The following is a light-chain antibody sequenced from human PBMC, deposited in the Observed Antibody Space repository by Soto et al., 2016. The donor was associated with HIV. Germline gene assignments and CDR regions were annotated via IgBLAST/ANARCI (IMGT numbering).Light chain of an antibody. J-gene: IGKJ2*01. CDR1: QSLTHW. Sequence: DIQMTQSPSTLSASVGDIVTITCRASQSLTHWLSWYQQKPGKAPKLLLYETSTLEIGVPSRFSGSASETEFTLTISSLAPGDSATYYCQHSDSFGQGTKLEIK. CDR3: QHSDS. CDR2: ETS. V-gene: IGKV1-5*01.